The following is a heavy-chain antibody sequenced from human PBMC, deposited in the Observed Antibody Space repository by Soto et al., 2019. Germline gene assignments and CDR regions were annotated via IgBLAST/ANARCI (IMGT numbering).Heavy chain of an antibody. CDR2: VSTHNGNT. D-gene: IGHD5-12*01. V-gene: IGHV1-18*01. CDR3: ARLFRGSYFGN. Sequence: ASVKVPFKTSGYTFSSYCISWVRQAPGQGRGWMGWVSTHNGNTNYAQKFQGRVTMTADKSTSKAHMELRSLTSDDTAVYSCARLFRGSYFGNWGQGTMVTVSS. J-gene: IGHJ4*02. CDR1: GYTFSSYC.